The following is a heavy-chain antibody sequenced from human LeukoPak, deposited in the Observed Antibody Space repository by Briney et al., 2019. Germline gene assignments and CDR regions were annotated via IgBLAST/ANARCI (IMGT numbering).Heavy chain of an antibody. V-gene: IGHV2-5*01. CDR2: IYWNDDK. CDR3: AHGSVGYYDFWSGYFTNNWFDP. CDR1: GFSLSTSGVG. Sequence: SGPTLVNPAQTLTLTCTFSGFSLSTSGVGVGWIRQPPGKALEWLALIYWNDDKRYSPSLKSRLTITKDTSKNQVVLTMTNMDPVDTATYYCAHGSVGYYDFWSGYFTNNWFDPWGQGTLVTVSS. D-gene: IGHD3-3*01. J-gene: IGHJ5*02.